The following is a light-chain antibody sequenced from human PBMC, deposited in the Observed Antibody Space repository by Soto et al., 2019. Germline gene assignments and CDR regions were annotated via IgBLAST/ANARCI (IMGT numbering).Light chain of an antibody. V-gene: IGLV2-14*01. Sequence: QSVLTQPASVSGSPGQSITISCTGTSRDFGAYNYVSWYQQHPGKAPKLMIYEVSNRPSGVSNRFSGSKSGNTASLTISGLQAEDEADYYCSSYTSSSTWVFCVGTKLTAL. J-gene: IGLJ3*02. CDR3: SSYTSSSTWV. CDR1: SRDFGAYNY. CDR2: EVS.